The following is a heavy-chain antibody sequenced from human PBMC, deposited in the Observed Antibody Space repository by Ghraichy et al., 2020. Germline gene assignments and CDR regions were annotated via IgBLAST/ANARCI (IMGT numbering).Heavy chain of an antibody. J-gene: IGHJ4*02. CDR1: GFIVNTVY. CDR2: ISSDGNYK. V-gene: IGHV3-30*18. Sequence: GGSLRLSCAASGFIVNTVYMNWVRQAPGKGLEWVAVISSDGNYKYYADSVKGRFTISRDNSKNTLYLQMSSLRPEDTAVYYCANGDGSSGYYVPRFDYWGQGTLVTVSS. D-gene: IGHD3-22*01. CDR3: ANGDGSSGYYVPRFDY.